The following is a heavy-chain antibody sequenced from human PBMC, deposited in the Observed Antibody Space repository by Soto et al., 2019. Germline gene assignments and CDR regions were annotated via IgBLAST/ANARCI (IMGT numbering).Heavy chain of an antibody. J-gene: IGHJ5*02. Sequence: QVQLMESGGGVVQPGRSLRLSCAASGFTLRNYAMHWVRQAPGKGLEWVTFISYDGSKTYYADSVKGRFTISRDLSNNTLYLQMSSMSPDDTAVYYCARGTDYGGPYNWFDLWGQGTLVTVSS. CDR3: ARGTDYGGPYNWFDL. CDR1: GFTLRNYA. CDR2: ISYDGSKT. D-gene: IGHD4-17*01. V-gene: IGHV3-30-3*01.